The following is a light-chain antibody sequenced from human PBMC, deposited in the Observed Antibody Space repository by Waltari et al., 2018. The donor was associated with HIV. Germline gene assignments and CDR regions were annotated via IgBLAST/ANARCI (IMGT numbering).Light chain of an antibody. CDR1: QGLAGR. CDR3: QQANSFPWT. J-gene: IGKJ1*01. V-gene: IGKV1D-12*01. Sequence: DIQMTQSPSFVSASVGDRVTITCRASQGLAGRLAWYQQTPGKAPRLLIYAASNLQSGVPSRFSGSGSGTDFTLTINSLQPEDFASYYCQQANSFPWTFGQGTKVEIK. CDR2: AAS.